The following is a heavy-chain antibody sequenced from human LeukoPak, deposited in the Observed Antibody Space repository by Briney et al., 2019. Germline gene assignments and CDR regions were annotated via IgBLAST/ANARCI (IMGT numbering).Heavy chain of an antibody. D-gene: IGHD6-19*01. V-gene: IGHV1-2*02. CDR3: GRDVQWLGHY. J-gene: IGHJ4*02. CDR2: INPNSGGT. CDR1: GYTFTGYY. Sequence: SVKVSCKPSGYTFTGYYMHWVRQAPGQGLEWMGWINPNSGGTNYAQKFQGRVTMTRDTSISTAYTELSRLRSDDTAVYYCGRDVQWLGHYWGQGTLVTVSS.